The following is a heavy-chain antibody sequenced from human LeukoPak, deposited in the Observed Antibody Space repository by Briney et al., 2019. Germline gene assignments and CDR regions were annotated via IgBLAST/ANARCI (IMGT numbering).Heavy chain of an antibody. J-gene: IGHJ3*02. Sequence: ASVKVSCKASGYTFTSYGISWVRQAPGQGLEWMGWISAYNGNTNYAQKLQGRVTMTTDTSTSTAYMELRSLRSDDTAVYYCARAIYSSSWCRYCDAFDIWGQGTMVTVSS. CDR1: GYTFTSYG. CDR3: ARAIYSSSWCRYCDAFDI. V-gene: IGHV1-18*01. D-gene: IGHD6-13*01. CDR2: ISAYNGNT.